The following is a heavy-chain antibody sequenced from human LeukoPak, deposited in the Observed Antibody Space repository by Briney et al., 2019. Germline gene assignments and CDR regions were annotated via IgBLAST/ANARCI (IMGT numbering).Heavy chain of an antibody. J-gene: IGHJ4*02. V-gene: IGHV4-34*01. CDR1: GGSFSGYY. D-gene: IGHD6-13*01. Sequence: SETLSLTCAVYGGSFSGYYWIWIRQPPGKGLEWTGELNHGGSTNYNPSLKSRVTISVDTSKNQFSLKLSSVTAADTAVYYCARGKLGRSSSWYDYWGQGTLVTVSS. CDR2: LNHGGST. CDR3: ARGKLGRSSSWYDY.